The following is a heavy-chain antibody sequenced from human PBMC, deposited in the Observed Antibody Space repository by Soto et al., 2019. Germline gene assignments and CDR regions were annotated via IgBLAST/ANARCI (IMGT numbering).Heavy chain of an antibody. CDR3: ARQTGTTLHPLGY. CDR1: GGTFSSYT. Sequence: QVQLVQSGAEVKKPGSSVKVSCKASGGTFSSYTISWVRQAPGQGLEWMGRIIPILGIANYAQKFQGRVTITADKSTSTAYMELSSLRSEDTAVYYCARQTGTTLHPLGYWGQGTLVTVSS. D-gene: IGHD1-7*01. V-gene: IGHV1-69*02. J-gene: IGHJ4*02. CDR2: IIPILGIA.